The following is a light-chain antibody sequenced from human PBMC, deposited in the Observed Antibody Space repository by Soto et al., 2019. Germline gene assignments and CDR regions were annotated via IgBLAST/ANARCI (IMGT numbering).Light chain of an antibody. CDR3: SSYAGSNKEV. Sequence: QSALTQPPSASGSPGQSVTISCTGTSSDVGGYNYVSWYQQHPGKAPKLMIYEVSKRPSGVPDRFSGSKSGNTASLTVSGLQAEDEADYYCSSYAGSNKEVFGGGTKPTVL. J-gene: IGLJ2*01. CDR2: EVS. CDR1: SSDVGGYNY. V-gene: IGLV2-8*01.